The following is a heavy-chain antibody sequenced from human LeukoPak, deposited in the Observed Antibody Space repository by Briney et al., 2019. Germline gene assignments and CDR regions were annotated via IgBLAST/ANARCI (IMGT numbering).Heavy chain of an antibody. Sequence: PSETLSLTCTVSGGSISSGGYYWSWIRQHPGKGLEWIGYIYYSGSTYYNPSLKSRVTISVDTSKNQFSLKLSSVTAADTAVYYCARGYYDSSGRIFDYWGQGTLVTVSS. CDR3: ARGYYDSSGRIFDY. J-gene: IGHJ4*02. V-gene: IGHV4-31*03. CDR1: GGSISSGGYY. D-gene: IGHD3-22*01. CDR2: IYYSGST.